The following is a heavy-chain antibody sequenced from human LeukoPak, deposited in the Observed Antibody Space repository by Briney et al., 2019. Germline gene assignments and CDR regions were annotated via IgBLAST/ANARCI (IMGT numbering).Heavy chain of an antibody. D-gene: IGHD3-10*01. CDR3: ARDSTHYYGSGSYDVDY. Sequence: SVKVSCKASGGTFSSYAISWVRQAPGQGLEWMGGIIPIFGTANYAQKFQGRVTITADESASTAYMELSSLRSEDTAVYYCARDSTHYYGSGSYDVDYWGQGTLVTVSS. J-gene: IGHJ4*02. CDR2: IIPIFGTA. V-gene: IGHV1-69*13. CDR1: GGTFSSYA.